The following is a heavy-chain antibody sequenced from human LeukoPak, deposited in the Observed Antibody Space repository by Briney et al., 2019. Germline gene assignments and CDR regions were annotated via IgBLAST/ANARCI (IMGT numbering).Heavy chain of an antibody. V-gene: IGHV3-30-3*01. CDR3: ARDYGWLEAFDI. Sequence: PGGSLRLSCAASGFTFSSCAMHWVRQAPGKGLEWVAIISYDGSNKFYADSVKGRFTISRDNSKNTLYVQMNSLITEDTAVYYCARDYGWLEAFDIWGQGTMVTVSS. CDR1: GFTFSSCA. CDR2: ISYDGSNK. D-gene: IGHD6-19*01. J-gene: IGHJ3*02.